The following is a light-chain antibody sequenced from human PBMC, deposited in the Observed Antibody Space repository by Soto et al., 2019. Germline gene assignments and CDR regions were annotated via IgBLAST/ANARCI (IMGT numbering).Light chain of an antibody. CDR1: QSINSW. J-gene: IGKJ1*01. CDR2: KAS. V-gene: IGKV1-5*03. Sequence: DIQMTQSPSTLSASVGDRVTITCRASQSINSWLAWYQQKPGKAPKVLIYKASSLQSGVPSRFSRSGSGTEFTPTISSLQPDDFATYYCQQYNNYLTFGQGTKVEIK. CDR3: QQYNNYLT.